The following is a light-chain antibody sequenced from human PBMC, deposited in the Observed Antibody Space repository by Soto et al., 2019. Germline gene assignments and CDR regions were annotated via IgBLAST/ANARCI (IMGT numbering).Light chain of an antibody. Sequence: QSVLTQPPSLSGTPGQRVTISCSGSTSSIAGNTVHWYQHLPETAPKLLIYIDDQRPSGVPDRFSGSKSGTSASLAISGLQSEDEADYYCATWDDSLNAAVFGGGTQLTVL. J-gene: IGLJ7*01. V-gene: IGLV1-44*01. CDR1: TSSIAGNT. CDR3: ATWDDSLNAAV. CDR2: IDD.